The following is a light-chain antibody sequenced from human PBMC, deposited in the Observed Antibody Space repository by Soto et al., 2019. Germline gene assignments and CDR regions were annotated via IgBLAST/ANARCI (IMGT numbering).Light chain of an antibody. CDR3: KQYNTYSSWT. J-gene: IGKJ1*01. CDR2: EAS. CDR1: QSISSW. V-gene: IGKV1-5*03. Sequence: DIQMTQSPSTLSASVGDRVTITCRASQSISSWLAWYQQKPGKAPKLLIYEASSLESGLPSRFSGSGSGTAFTLTISSLQTDDFATYYCKQYNTYSSWTFGQGTKVEIK.